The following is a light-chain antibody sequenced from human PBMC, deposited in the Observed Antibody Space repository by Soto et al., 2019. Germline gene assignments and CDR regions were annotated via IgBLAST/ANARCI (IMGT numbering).Light chain of an antibody. CDR1: QSISSW. CDR3: QQYDNLPLT. CDR2: KAS. V-gene: IGKV1-5*03. J-gene: IGKJ3*01. Sequence: DIQMTQSPSTLSASVGDRVTVTCRASQSISSWLAWYQQKAGKAPKLLIYKASALESGVPSRFSGSGSGTDFTFTISSLQPEDIATYYCQQYDNLPLTFGPGTKVDNK.